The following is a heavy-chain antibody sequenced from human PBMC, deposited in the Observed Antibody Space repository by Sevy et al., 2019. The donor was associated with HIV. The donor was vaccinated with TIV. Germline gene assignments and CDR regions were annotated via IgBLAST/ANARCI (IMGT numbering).Heavy chain of an antibody. CDR1: GLPLTPTG. V-gene: IGHV3-53*01. Sequence: GGSLRLSCAASGLPLTPTGMSWVRRAPGKGLGGVAGVTSEGTTYYADSVRDRFTVSRENSKNTLYLQLNSLRADDTAVFYCAGGDTTMITDLDYWGQGTLVTVSS. J-gene: IGHJ4*02. CDR3: AGGDTTMITDLDY. D-gene: IGHD3-16*01. CDR2: VTSEGTT.